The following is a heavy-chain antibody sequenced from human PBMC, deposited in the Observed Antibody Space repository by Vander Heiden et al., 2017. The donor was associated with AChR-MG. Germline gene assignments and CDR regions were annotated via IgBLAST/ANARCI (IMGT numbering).Heavy chain of an antibody. Sequence: EVLLVESGGGLVQPGGSLRLSCAASGFTFSSYWMSWVRQAPGKGLEWVANIKQDGSEKYYVDSVKGRFTISRDNAKNSLYLQMNSLRAEDTAVYYCARGGAPRNNWFDPWGQGTLVTVSS. CDR1: GFTFSSYW. CDR3: ARGGAPRNNWFDP. CDR2: IKQDGSEK. V-gene: IGHV3-7*01. J-gene: IGHJ5*02.